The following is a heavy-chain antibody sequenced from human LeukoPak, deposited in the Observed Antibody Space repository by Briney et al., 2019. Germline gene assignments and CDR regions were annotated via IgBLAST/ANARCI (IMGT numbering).Heavy chain of an antibody. D-gene: IGHD2-15*01. V-gene: IGHV3-53*01. CDR3: ARGYCSGGSCYSKDYYYMDV. CDR1: GFTVSSNY. Sequence: PGGSLRLSCAASGFTVSSNYMSWVRQAPGKRLEWVSIIYSGGTTYYTDSVKGRFTISRDNSNNMLYLQMISLRAEDTAVYYCARGYCSGGSCYSKDYYYMDVWGKGTTATVSS. CDR2: IYSGGTT. J-gene: IGHJ6*03.